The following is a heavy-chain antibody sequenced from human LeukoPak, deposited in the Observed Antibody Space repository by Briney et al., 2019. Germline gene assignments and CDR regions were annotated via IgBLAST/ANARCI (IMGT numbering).Heavy chain of an antibody. V-gene: IGHV1-8*01. D-gene: IGHD6-13*01. CDR3: ARGWVATDYYYYGMDV. CDR1: GYTFTSYD. Sequence: SSVNVSCKASGYTFTSYDINWVRQATGQGLEWMGWMNPNSGNTGYAQKFQGRVTMTRNTSISTAYMELSSLRSEDTAVYYCARGWVATDYYYYGMDVWGQGTTVTVSS. J-gene: IGHJ6*02. CDR2: MNPNSGNT.